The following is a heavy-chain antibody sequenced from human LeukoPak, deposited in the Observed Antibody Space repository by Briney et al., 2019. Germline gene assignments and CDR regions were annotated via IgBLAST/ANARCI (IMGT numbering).Heavy chain of an antibody. Sequence: GRSLRLSCAASGFTFDDYAMHWVRQAPGKGLEWVSGISWNSGSIGYADSVKGRFTISRDNAKNSLYLQMNSLRAEDTALYYCAKVYGSGSYGYYYGMDDWGQGTTVTVSS. D-gene: IGHD3-10*01. J-gene: IGHJ6*02. CDR2: ISWNSGSI. CDR3: AKVYGSGSYGYYYGMDD. V-gene: IGHV3-9*01. CDR1: GFTFDDYA.